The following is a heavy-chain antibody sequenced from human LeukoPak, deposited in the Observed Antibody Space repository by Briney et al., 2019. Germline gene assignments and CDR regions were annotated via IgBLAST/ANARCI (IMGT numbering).Heavy chain of an antibody. CDR1: GGSISSYY. V-gene: IGHV4-59*08. Sequence: PSETLSLTCTVSGGSISSYYWSWIRQPPGKGLEWIGYNYYSGSTNYNPSLKSRVTISVDTSKNQFSLKLSSVTAADTAVYYCARHDKDPNSSGYYYYYWGQGTLVTVSS. CDR2: NYYSGST. J-gene: IGHJ4*02. CDR3: ARHDKDPNSSGYYYYY. D-gene: IGHD3-22*01.